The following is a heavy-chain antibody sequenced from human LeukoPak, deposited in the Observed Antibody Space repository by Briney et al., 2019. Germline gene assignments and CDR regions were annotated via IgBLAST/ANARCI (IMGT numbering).Heavy chain of an antibody. CDR1: VYTFTSYG. CDR2: ISAYNGNT. D-gene: IGHD3-3*01. V-gene: IGHV1-18*01. J-gene: IGHJ4*02. CDR3: ARRVPPRSVESPLDY. Sequence: ASVTVSCKASVYTFTSYGISGVRQAPGQGLEWMGWISAYNGNTNYAQKLQGRVTMTTDTSTSTAYMELRSLRSDDTAVYYCARRVPPRSVESPLDYWGQGTLVTVSS.